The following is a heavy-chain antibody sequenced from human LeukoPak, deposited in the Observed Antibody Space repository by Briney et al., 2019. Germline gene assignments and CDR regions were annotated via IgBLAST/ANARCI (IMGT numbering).Heavy chain of an antibody. CDR3: ARDGASYYYDSSGYPYYFDY. Sequence: GGSLRLSCAASGFTFDDYGMSWVRQAPGKGLEWVSGINWNGGSTGYADSVKGRFTISRDNAKNSLYLQMNSLRAEDTVLYYCARDGASYYYDSSGYPYYFDYWGQGTLVTVSS. V-gene: IGHV3-20*04. CDR2: INWNGGST. J-gene: IGHJ4*02. D-gene: IGHD3-22*01. CDR1: GFTFDDYG.